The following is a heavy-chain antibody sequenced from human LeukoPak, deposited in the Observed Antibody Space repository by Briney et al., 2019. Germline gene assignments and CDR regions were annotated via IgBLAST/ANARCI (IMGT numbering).Heavy chain of an antibody. J-gene: IGHJ6*03. CDR2: IYTSGST. CDR1: GGSISSGSYY. CDR3: ARDRPYSGSYQRPYYYYYMDV. D-gene: IGHD1-26*01. Sequence: SETLSLTCTLSGGSISSGSYYGSWIRQPAGKGLEWIGRIYTSGSTNYNPSLKSRLPISGATSKNQFSLKLSSVTAADTAVYYCARDRPYSGSYQRPYYYYYMDVWGKGTTVTISS. V-gene: IGHV4-61*02.